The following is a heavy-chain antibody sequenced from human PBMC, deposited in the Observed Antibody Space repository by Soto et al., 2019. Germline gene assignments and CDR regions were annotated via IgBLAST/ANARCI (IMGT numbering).Heavy chain of an antibody. D-gene: IGHD3-22*01. CDR3: ARDFGEFYYDRHNWFDP. CDR1: GYTFTGYY. J-gene: IGHJ5*02. V-gene: IGHV1-2*02. Sequence: ASVKVSCKASGYTFTGYYMHWVRQAPGQGLEWMGWINPNSGGTNYAQKFQGRVTMTRDTSISTAYMELSRLRSDDTAVYYCARDFGEFYYDRHNWFDPWGQGTLVTVSS. CDR2: INPNSGGT.